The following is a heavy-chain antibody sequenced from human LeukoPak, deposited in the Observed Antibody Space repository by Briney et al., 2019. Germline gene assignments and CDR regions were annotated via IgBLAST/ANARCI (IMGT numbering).Heavy chain of an antibody. Sequence: WIRQPPGKGLEWVGFIRSKAYGGTTEYAASVKGRFTISRDDSKSIAYLQMNSLKTEDTAVYYCTRESWDIVVVPAVFDYWGQGTLVTVSS. V-gene: IGHV3-49*02. CDR2: IRSKAYGGTT. J-gene: IGHJ4*02. CDR3: TRESWDIVVVPAVFDY. D-gene: IGHD2-2*01.